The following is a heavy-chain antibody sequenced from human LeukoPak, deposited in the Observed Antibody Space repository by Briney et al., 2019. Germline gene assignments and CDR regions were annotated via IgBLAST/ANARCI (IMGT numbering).Heavy chain of an antibody. J-gene: IGHJ4*02. CDR3: ATGVHGITAAGDYYFDY. CDR1: GGSITRFY. CDR2: IYDIGTT. V-gene: IGHV4-59*03. Sequence: PSGTLSLTCTVSGGSITRFYWSWIRQPPGKGLEWIGYIYDIGTTNYNPSLKTRVTMSVDTSNNQFSLKLSSVTAADTAVYYCATGVHGITAAGDYYFDYWGQGTLVTVSS. D-gene: IGHD6-13*01.